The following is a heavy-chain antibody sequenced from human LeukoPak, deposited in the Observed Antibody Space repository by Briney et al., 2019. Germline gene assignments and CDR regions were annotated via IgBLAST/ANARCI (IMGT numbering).Heavy chain of an antibody. Sequence: GGSLSLSCAASGFTFSTSWMIWVRQAPGKGLEWVANIKEDGSEKYYVDSVKGRFTISRDNAKNSLYLQMNSLRAEDTAVYYCASGYYSGWYIPYYWGQGTLVTVSS. CDR3: ASGYYSGWYIPYY. V-gene: IGHV3-7*01. D-gene: IGHD6-19*01. J-gene: IGHJ4*02. CDR1: GFTFSTSW. CDR2: IKEDGSEK.